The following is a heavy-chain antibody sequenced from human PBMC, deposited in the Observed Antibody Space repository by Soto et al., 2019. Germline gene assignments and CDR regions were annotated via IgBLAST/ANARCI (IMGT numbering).Heavy chain of an antibody. CDR2: IDPGDSYT. Sequence: GESLKISCKGSGYSFTSYWIGWVRQMPGKGLEWMGRIDPGDSYTDYSPSFQGHVTISTDKSISTAYLQWSSLKASDTAIYYCATPQWLVRGNYYYGVDVWGQGTTVTVSS. CDR3: ATPQWLVRGNYYYGVDV. V-gene: IGHV5-10-1*01. CDR1: GYSFTSYW. D-gene: IGHD6-19*01. J-gene: IGHJ6*02.